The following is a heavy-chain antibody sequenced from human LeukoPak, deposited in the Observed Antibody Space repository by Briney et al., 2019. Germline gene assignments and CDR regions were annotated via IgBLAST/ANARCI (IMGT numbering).Heavy chain of an antibody. CDR3: ASSSSSSYNWFDP. J-gene: IGHJ5*02. CDR1: GFTFNSYG. CDR2: ISSSSSYI. V-gene: IGHV3-21*01. D-gene: IGHD6-6*01. Sequence: GRSLRLSCAASGFTFNSYGMHWVRQAPGKGLEWVSSISSSSSYIYYADSVKGRFTISRDNAKNSLYLQMNSLRAEDTAVYYCASSSSSSYNWFDPWGQGTLVTVSS.